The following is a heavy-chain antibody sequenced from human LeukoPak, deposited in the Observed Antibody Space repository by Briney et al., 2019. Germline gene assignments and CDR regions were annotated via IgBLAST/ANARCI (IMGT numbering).Heavy chain of an antibody. Sequence: GGSLRLSCAASGFTFSSYGMHWVRQAPGKGLEWVAVISYDGSNKYYADSVKGRFTISRDNSKNTLYLQMNSLRAEDTAVYYCAKGKWELDSSGLFDYWGQGTLVTVSS. CDR2: ISYDGSNK. D-gene: IGHD1-26*01. CDR1: GFTFSSYG. V-gene: IGHV3-30*18. J-gene: IGHJ4*02. CDR3: AKGKWELDSSGLFDY.